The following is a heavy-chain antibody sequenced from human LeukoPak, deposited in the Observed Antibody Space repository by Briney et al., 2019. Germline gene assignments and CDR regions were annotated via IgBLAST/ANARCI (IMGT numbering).Heavy chain of an antibody. V-gene: IGHV4-39*01. CDR2: IYYSGST. CDR3: ARPVSDYYDSSGYYDWFDP. CDR1: GGSISSSSYY. Sequence: SETLSLTCTVSGGSISSSSYYWGWIRQPPGKGLEWIGSIYYSGSTYYNPSLKSRVTISVDTSKNQFSLKLSSVTAADTAVYYCARPVSDYYDSSGYYDWFDPWGQGTLVTLSS. D-gene: IGHD3-22*01. J-gene: IGHJ5*02.